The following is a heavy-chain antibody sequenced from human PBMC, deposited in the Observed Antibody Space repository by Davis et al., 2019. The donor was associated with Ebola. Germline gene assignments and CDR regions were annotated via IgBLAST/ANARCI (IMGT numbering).Heavy chain of an antibody. V-gene: IGHV6-1*01. D-gene: IGHD6-19*01. CDR2: TYYRSKWYN. Sequence: SQTLSLTCAISGDSVPSNSVAWNWIRQSPSRGLEWLGRTYYRSKWYNDYAVSVKSRITIIPDTSKNQFSLQLNSVTPEDAAVYYCARDESIAVAGPRGWFDPWGQGTLVTVSS. CDR1: GDSVPSNSVA. CDR3: ARDESIAVAGPRGWFDP. J-gene: IGHJ5*02.